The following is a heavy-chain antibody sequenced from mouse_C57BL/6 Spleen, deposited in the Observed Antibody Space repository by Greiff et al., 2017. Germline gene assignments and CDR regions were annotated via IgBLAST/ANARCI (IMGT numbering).Heavy chain of an antibody. V-gene: IGHV5-15*01. D-gene: IGHD1-1*01. J-gene: IGHJ4*01. CDR1: GFTFSDYG. CDR3: ARQGGYGSSYVDY. Sequence: EVQVVESGGGLVQPGGSLKLSCAASGFTFSDYGMAWVRQAPRKGPAWVAFISNLAYSIYYADTVTGRFTISRENAKNTLYLEMSSLRYEDTAMYYCARQGGYGSSYVDYWGQGTSVTVSS. CDR2: ISNLAYSI.